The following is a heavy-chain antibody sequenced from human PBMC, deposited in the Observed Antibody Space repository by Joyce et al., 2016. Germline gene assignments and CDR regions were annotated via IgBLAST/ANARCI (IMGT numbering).Heavy chain of an antibody. J-gene: IGHJ4*02. V-gene: IGHV2-5*02. Sequence: QITLRESGPTLVKPTQTLTLTCTFSGFSLTTRGVHVGWARQPPGKALEWLALISWDDDKHYSPSLKTRLSIAKDTSKNQVVLVMTNLDPVDTATYYCAHSHKYWGQGTLVTVSS. CDR2: ISWDDDK. CDR3: AHSHKY. CDR1: GFSLTTRGVH.